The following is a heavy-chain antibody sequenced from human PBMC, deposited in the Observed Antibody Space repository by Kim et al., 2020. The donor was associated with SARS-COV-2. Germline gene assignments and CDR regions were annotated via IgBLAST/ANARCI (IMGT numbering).Heavy chain of an antibody. CDR3: ARQLASYYYYGMDV. J-gene: IGHJ6*02. D-gene: IGHD6-13*01. V-gene: IGHV2-70*01. Sequence: STSLKTRLTISKDTSKNQVVLTMTNMDPVDTATYYCARQLASYYYYGMDVWGQGTTVTVSS.